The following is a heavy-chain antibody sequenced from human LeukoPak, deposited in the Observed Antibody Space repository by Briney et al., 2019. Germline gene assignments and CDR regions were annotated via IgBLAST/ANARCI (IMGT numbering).Heavy chain of an antibody. CDR2: VSSGGRT. V-gene: IGHV3-66*01. Sequence: QTGGSLRLSCTASRFSVSGYYMSWVRQPPGKGLEWVSTVSSGGRTYYAGSVEDRFTISRDSSENTLYLEMNDLRVEDTAVYYCARDGLYGSGSTWTYFYFYGMDVWGQGTTVTVSS. CDR1: RFSVSGYY. CDR3: ARDGLYGSGSTWTYFYFYGMDV. J-gene: IGHJ6*02. D-gene: IGHD3-10*01.